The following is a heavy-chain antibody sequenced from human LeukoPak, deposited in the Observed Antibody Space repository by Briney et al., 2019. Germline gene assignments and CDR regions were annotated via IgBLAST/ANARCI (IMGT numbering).Heavy chain of an antibody. V-gene: IGHV1-18*01. J-gene: IGHJ5*02. D-gene: IGHD3-3*01. CDR1: GYTFTNYG. Sequence: GASEKVSCRACGYTFTNYGISWVRKAPGQGFEGLGWISIYNGNTDYAQKLRGRVTMTTDTSTSTAYMELRSLRSDDTAVYYCARITYDFWSGYYMPDDPWGQGTLVTVSS. CDR2: ISIYNGNT. CDR3: ARITYDFWSGYYMPDDP.